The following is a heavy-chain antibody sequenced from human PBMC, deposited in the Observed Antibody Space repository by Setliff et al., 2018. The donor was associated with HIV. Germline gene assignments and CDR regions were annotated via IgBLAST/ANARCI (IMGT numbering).Heavy chain of an antibody. CDR1: GGTFSTYA. CDR3: SIDVIGGWLRPMPDY. CDR2: IIPIFGTA. V-gene: IGHV1-69*13. Sequence: ASVKVSCKASGGTFSTYAISWVRQAPGQGLEWMGGIIPIFGTADYAQKFQGRVTITADESTSTAYMELSGLRSEDTAVYYCSIDVIGGWLRPMPDYWGPGTLVTVSS. J-gene: IGHJ4*02. D-gene: IGHD5-12*01.